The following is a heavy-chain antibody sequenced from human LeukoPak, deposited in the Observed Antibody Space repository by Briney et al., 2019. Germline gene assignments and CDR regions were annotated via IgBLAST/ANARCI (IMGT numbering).Heavy chain of an antibody. V-gene: IGHV1-24*01. J-gene: IGHJ4*02. CDR1: GYTLTELS. D-gene: IGHD3-22*01. CDR2: FDPEKGET. CDR3: ATEGYYDSSGYYTDY. Sequence: ASVKVSCKVSGYTLTELSMHWVRQAPGKGFEWMGRFDPEKGETIYAQKFQGRVTMTEDTSTDTAYMELSSLRSEDTAVYYCATEGYYDSSGYYTDYWGQGTLVTVSS.